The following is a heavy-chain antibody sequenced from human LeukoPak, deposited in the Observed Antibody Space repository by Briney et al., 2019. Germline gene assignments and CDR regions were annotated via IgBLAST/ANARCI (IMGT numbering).Heavy chain of an antibody. Sequence: GESLKISCEGSGFNFTTYWIAWVRQVPGKGLEWMGIIYPGDSDTRYNPPFQGLVTISADKSMSSIYLQWSNLKASDTAMYYCSRRSRQEGDNYDSISLRKAFDVWGQGTLVTVSS. CDR2: IYPGDSDT. D-gene: IGHD3-22*01. CDR3: SRRSRQEGDNYDSISLRKAFDV. V-gene: IGHV5-51*01. CDR1: GFNFTTYW. J-gene: IGHJ3*01.